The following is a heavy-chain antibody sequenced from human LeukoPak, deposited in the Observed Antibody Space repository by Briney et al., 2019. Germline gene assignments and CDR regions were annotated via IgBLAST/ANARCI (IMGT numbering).Heavy chain of an antibody. CDR1: GFIVRSNH. V-gene: IGHV3-53*01. Sequence: GGSLRLSCEASGFIVRSNHMNWVRQAPGKGLEWVSIIYSGGTTYYADSVKGRFTISRDNSKNTLYLQMNSLRAEDTAVYYCARAQGTLWGQGALVTVSS. CDR3: ARAQGTL. CDR2: IYSGGTT. J-gene: IGHJ4*02.